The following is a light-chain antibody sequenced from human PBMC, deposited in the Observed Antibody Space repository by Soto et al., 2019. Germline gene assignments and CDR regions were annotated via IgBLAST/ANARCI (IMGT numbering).Light chain of an antibody. CDR1: QSISSY. CDR3: QQSYSTPPIT. Sequence: QSPSSLSASVGDRVTITCRASQSISSYLNWYQQKPGKAPKLLIYAASSLQSGVPSRFSGSGSGTDFTLTISILQPEDFATYYCQQSYSTPPITFGQGTRLEIK. CDR2: AAS. V-gene: IGKV1-39*01. J-gene: IGKJ5*01.